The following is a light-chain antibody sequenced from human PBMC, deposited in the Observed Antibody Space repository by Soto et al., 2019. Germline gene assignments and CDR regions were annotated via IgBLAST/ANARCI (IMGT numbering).Light chain of an antibody. CDR3: QQYNNWWT. CDR1: QSVGPN. J-gene: IGKJ1*01. Sequence: EIVLTQSPATLSVSPGERATLSCRASQSVGPNLVWYQQKFGQAPRLLIYGVSTRATGVPARFSGSGSGTEFTLTISSLQSEDFAVYYCQQYNNWWTFGQGTKVDIK. V-gene: IGKV3-15*01. CDR2: GVS.